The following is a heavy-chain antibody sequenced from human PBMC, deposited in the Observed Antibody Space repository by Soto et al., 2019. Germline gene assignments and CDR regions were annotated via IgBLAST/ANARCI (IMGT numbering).Heavy chain of an antibody. CDR2: ISYDGSNK. Sequence: GGSLRLSCAASGFTFSSYGMHWVRQAPGKGLEWVAVISYDGSNKYYADSVKGRFTISRDNSKNTLYLQMNSLRAEDTAVYYCAKDMDPGSYNYYGMDVWGQGTTVTVSS. V-gene: IGHV3-30*18. CDR1: GFTFSSYG. D-gene: IGHD3-10*01. CDR3: AKDMDPGSYNYYGMDV. J-gene: IGHJ6*02.